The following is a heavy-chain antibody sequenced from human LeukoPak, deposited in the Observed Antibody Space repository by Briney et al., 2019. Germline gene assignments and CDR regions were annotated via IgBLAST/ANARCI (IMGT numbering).Heavy chain of an antibody. CDR2: INHSGST. D-gene: IGHD3-9*01. Sequence: SETLSLTCAVYGGSFSGYYWSWIRQPPGKGLEWIGEINHSGSTNYNPSLKSRVTISVDTSKNQFSLKLSSVTAADTAVYYCARHVLRYFDYWGQGTLVTVSS. CDR1: GGSFSGYY. J-gene: IGHJ4*02. V-gene: IGHV4-34*01. CDR3: ARHVLRYFDY.